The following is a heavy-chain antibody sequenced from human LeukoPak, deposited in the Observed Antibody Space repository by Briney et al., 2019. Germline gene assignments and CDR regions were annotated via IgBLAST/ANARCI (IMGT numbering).Heavy chain of an antibody. CDR2: ISAYNGNT. CDR3: ARVSYSSSWYGYYYYYMDV. J-gene: IGHJ6*03. Sequence: GASVKVSCKASGYTFTSYGISWVRQAPGQGLEWMGWISAYNGNTNYAQKLQGRVTMTTDTSTSTAYMELRSLRSDDTAVYYCARVSYSSSWYGYYYYYMDVWGKGTTVTVSS. CDR1: GYTFTSYG. V-gene: IGHV1-18*01. D-gene: IGHD6-13*01.